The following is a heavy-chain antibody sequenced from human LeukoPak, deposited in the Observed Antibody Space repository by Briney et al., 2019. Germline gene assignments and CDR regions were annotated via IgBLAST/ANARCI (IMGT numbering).Heavy chain of an antibody. J-gene: IGHJ4*02. CDR2: VHYSGST. D-gene: IGHD1-26*01. V-gene: IGHV4-39*07. CDR1: GGSISSSSYY. CDR3: ARDFRWELWSYYDY. Sequence: SETLSLTCTVSGGSISSSSYYWGWIRQPPGKGLEWIGSVHYSGSTYYNPSLKSRVTISVDTSKNQFSLKMNSVTAADTAVYYCARDFRWELWSYYDYWGQGTLVTVSS.